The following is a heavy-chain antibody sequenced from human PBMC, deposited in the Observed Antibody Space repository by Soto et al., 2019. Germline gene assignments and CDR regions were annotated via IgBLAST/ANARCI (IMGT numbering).Heavy chain of an antibody. Sequence: GPGPRGASETLSLTCTVSGGSITSGGYYWSWIRQHPGKGLEWIGYIFYSGSTYYNPSLKSRVTISVDTSKNQFSLKLSSVTAADTAVYYCARRAMTMVRGDPTYYFDYWGQGTLVTVSS. CDR2: IFYSGST. V-gene: IGHV4-31*03. J-gene: IGHJ4*02. D-gene: IGHD3-10*01. CDR1: GGSITSGGYY. CDR3: ARRAMTMVRGDPTYYFDY.